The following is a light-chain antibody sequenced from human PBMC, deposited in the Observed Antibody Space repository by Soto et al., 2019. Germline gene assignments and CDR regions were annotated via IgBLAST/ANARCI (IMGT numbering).Light chain of an antibody. CDR3: QHSNSYSEA. CDR1: QSISSW. V-gene: IGKV1-5*01. Sequence: DIQMTQYPSTLSASGGDRGTITCRASQSISSWLAWYQQKPGKAPKLLIYDASSLESGVPSRFSGSGSGTEFTLPISSLQPDDFATYYCQHSNSYSEAFAQGTKVDIK. J-gene: IGKJ1*01. CDR2: DAS.